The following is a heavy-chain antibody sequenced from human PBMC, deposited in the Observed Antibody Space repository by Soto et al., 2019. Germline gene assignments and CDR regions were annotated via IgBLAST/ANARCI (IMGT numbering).Heavy chain of an antibody. D-gene: IGHD7-27*01. CDR2: VYYNGIT. Sequence: QVQLQESGPGLVKPSETLSLNCTVSGGSINNHYWSWIRQPPGKGLEWLGYVYYNGITNYNPSLKSRVTMSVDTSKNQWSLNLTSLTAADTAIYYCTRANWYSEYWGQGTLVTVSS. CDR3: TRANWYSEY. V-gene: IGHV4-59*11. J-gene: IGHJ4*02. CDR1: GGSINNHY.